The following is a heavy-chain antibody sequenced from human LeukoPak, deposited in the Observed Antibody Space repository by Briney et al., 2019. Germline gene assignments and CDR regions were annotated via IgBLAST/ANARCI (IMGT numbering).Heavy chain of an antibody. CDR1: GLTFSSYS. CDR2: INGSSNHR. Sequence: GGALRLSCAASGLTFSSYSMNWVRQAPGKGLEWVSPINGSSNHRYYAESVKGRFTISRDNAKNSLYLQLTGLRADETAVYYCARLGYCSSGSCPVRADGMDVWGKGTTVSDSS. D-gene: IGHD2-15*01. J-gene: IGHJ6*04. V-gene: IGHV3-21*01. CDR3: ARLGYCSSGSCPVRADGMDV.